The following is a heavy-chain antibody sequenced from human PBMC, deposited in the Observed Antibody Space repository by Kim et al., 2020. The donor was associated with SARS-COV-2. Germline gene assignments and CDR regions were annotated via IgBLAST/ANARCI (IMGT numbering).Heavy chain of an antibody. CDR3: ARGYSSGWYVY. V-gene: IGHV4-34*01. CDR1: GGSFSGYY. CDR2: INHSGST. J-gene: IGHJ4*02. Sequence: SETLSLTCAVYGGSFSGYYWSWIRQPPGKGLEWIGEINHSGSTNYNPSLKSRVTISVDTSKNQFSLKLSSVTAADTAVYYCARGYSSGWYVYWGQGTLVTVSS. D-gene: IGHD6-19*01.